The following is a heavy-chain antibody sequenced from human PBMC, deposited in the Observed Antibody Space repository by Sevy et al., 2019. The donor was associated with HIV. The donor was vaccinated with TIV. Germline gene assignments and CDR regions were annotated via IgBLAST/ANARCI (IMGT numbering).Heavy chain of an antibody. CDR2: ISYDGSNK. J-gene: IGHJ6*03. CDR1: GFTFSSYA. D-gene: IGHD6-19*01. CDR3: ARDYPGIAVAVRSHYLDA. Sequence: GGSLRLSCAASGFTFSSYAMRWVRQAPGKGLEWVAVISYDGSNKYYAGSVKGRFTISRDNSKNTLYLQMNSLGAEDTAGDYCARDYPGIAVAVRSHYLDAWGKGTTVTVSS. V-gene: IGHV3-30-3*01.